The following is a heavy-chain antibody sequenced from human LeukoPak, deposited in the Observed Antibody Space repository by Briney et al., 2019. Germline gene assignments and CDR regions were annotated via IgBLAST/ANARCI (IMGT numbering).Heavy chain of an antibody. CDR3: AKLPYGDYNHH. D-gene: IGHD4-17*01. Sequence: TGGSLRLSCAASGFTFSRQWMSWVRQAPGKGLEWVANINPDGSDKYYVVSVKGRFTISRDNAKSSLYLQMNSLRAEDTAVYYCAKLPYGDYNHHWGQGTLVTVSS. CDR1: GFTFSRQW. V-gene: IGHV3-7*05. CDR2: INPDGSDK. J-gene: IGHJ5*02.